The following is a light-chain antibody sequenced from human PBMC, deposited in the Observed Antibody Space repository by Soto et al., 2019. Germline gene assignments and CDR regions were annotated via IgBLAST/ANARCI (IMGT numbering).Light chain of an antibody. CDR2: GNS. Sequence: QPVLTQPPSVSGAPGQRVTISCTGSSSNIGAGYDVHWYQQLPGTAPKLLIYGNSNRPSGVPDRSSGSKSGTSASLAITGLQAEDEADYYCQSYDSSLSGSYVFGTGTKVTVL. V-gene: IGLV1-40*01. CDR3: QSYDSSLSGSYV. J-gene: IGLJ1*01. CDR1: SSNIGAGYD.